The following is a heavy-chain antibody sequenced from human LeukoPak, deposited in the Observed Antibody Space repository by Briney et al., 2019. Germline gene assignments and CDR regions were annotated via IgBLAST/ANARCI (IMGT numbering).Heavy chain of an antibody. D-gene: IGHD1-1*01. V-gene: IGHV3-30*02. CDR2: IRYDSSNK. CDR1: GFTFSTYG. J-gene: IGHJ4*02. CDR3: AKDKDPWKSTAISDFDY. Sequence: GGSLRLSCAASGFTFSTYGMHWVRQAPGKGLEWVAFIRYDSSNKYYRDSVKGRFTISRGNSKNTLYLQMNSLRVEDTAVYFCAKDKDPWKSTAISDFDYWGQGSLVTVSS.